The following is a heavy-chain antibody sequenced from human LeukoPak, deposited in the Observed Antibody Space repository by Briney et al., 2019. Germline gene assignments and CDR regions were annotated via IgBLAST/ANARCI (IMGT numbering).Heavy chain of an antibody. Sequence: GGSLRLSCTASGFTFGDYAMSWFRQAPGKGLEWVAVISYDGSNKYYADSVKGRFTISRDNSKNTLYLQMNSLRAEDTAVYYCARELGGSFDYWGQGTLVTVST. CDR1: GFTFGDYA. CDR3: ARELGGSFDY. J-gene: IGHJ4*02. CDR2: ISYDGSNK. D-gene: IGHD1-26*01. V-gene: IGHV3-30*04.